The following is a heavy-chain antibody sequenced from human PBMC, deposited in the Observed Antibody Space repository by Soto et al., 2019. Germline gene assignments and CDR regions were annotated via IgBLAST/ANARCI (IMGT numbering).Heavy chain of an antibody. CDR2: IWYDGSIK. CDR3: ARDWLGKSFDY. J-gene: IGHJ4*02. Sequence: PGGSLRLSCAVSGFTYSDHGMHWVRQAPGMGLEWVAVIWYDGSIKYYANSVKGRFTISRDDSQNMLYLQMNFLRAEDTALYYCARDWLGKSFDYWGQGTPVTVSS. D-gene: IGHD6-19*01. V-gene: IGHV3-33*01. CDR1: GFTYSDHG.